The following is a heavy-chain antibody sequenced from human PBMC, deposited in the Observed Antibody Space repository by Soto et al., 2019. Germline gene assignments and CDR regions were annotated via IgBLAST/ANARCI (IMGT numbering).Heavy chain of an antibody. J-gene: IGHJ4*02. CDR3: AKGYGLLDILTGFDY. D-gene: IGHD3-9*01. CDR1: GFTFSSYG. CDR2: ISYDGSNK. Sequence: QVQLVESGGGVVQPGRSLRLSCAASGFTFSSYGMHWVRQAPGQGLEWVAVISYDGSNKYYADSVKGRFTISRDNSKNTLYLQLNSLRAEDTAVYYCAKGYGLLDILTGFDYWGQGTLVTVSS. V-gene: IGHV3-30*18.